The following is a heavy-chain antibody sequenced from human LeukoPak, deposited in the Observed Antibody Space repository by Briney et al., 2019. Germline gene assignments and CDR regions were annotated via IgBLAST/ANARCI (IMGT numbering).Heavy chain of an antibody. D-gene: IGHD3-3*01. V-gene: IGHV3-53*01. CDR2: IYSGGST. J-gene: IGHJ4*02. CDR3: ARDHFGVVD. Sequence: GGSLRLSCAASGFTVDSNYMSWVRQAPGKGLEWVSVIYSGGSTKHADSVKGRFTISRGNSKNTLYLQMNSLRAEDTAVYYCARDHFGVVDWGQGTLVTVSS. CDR1: GFTVDSNY.